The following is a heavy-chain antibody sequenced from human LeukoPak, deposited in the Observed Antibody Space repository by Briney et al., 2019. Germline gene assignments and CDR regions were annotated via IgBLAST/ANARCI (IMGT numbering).Heavy chain of an antibody. D-gene: IGHD6-13*01. V-gene: IGHV4-59*01. CDR2: ISYSENT. CDR3: ARSRRGKQQPSY. CDR1: GDSISSDY. J-gene: IGHJ4*02. Sequence: PSETLSLTCTVSGDSISSDYWSWIRQPPGKGLEWIGYISYSENTNYNPSLKSQVTISIDTSKNQFSLRLSSVTAADTAVYYCARSRRGKQQPSYWGQGTLVTVSS.